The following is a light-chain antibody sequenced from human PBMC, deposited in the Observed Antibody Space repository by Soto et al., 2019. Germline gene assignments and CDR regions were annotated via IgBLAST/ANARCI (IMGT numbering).Light chain of an antibody. CDR1: SSNVGGNP. Sequence: VLTQPPSASGTPGQRVTISCSGSSSNVGGNPVNWYQHVPTTAPKLLIYTNTQRPSGVPDRFSGSKSGTSASLAISGLQSEDEADHYCASWEDSMNGPVFGTGTKVTV. CDR3: ASWEDSMNGPV. CDR2: TNT. V-gene: IGLV1-44*01. J-gene: IGLJ1*01.